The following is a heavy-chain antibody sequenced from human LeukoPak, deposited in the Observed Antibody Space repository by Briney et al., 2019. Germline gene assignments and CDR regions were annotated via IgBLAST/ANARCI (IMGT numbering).Heavy chain of an antibody. CDR2: IYYNGNT. D-gene: IGHD5-24*01. V-gene: IGHV4-59*12. CDR1: GGSIISYY. CDR3: ARVRDPYYYYMDV. Sequence: SETLSLTCSVSGGSIISYYWSWLRQPPGKGLEWIGYIYYNGNTNYNPSLKSRVTISVDTSKNQFSLKLSSVTAADTAMFYCARVRDPYYYYMDVWGKGTTVTVSS. J-gene: IGHJ6*03.